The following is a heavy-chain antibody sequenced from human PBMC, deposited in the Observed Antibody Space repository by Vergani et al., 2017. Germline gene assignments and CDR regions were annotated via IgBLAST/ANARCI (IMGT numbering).Heavy chain of an antibody. CDR1: GFTFSSYS. CDR2: ISSISSYI. CDR3: ARDPMMVRGVIITYFDY. Sequence: EVQLVESGGGLVKPGGSLRLSCAASGFTFSSYSMTWVRQAPGKGLEWVSSISSISSYIYYADSVKGRFTISRDNAKNSLYLQMNSLRAEDTAVYYCARDPMMVRGVIITYFDYWGQGTLVTVSS. J-gene: IGHJ4*02. D-gene: IGHD3-10*01. V-gene: IGHV3-21*01.